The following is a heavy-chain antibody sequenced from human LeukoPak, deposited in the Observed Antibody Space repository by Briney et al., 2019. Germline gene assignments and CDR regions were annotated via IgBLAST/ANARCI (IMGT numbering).Heavy chain of an antibody. V-gene: IGHV3-33*01. D-gene: IGHD6-19*01. CDR3: ARDLSSGWSLDY. Sequence: GRSLRLSCAASGFTFSSYDMQWVRQAPGKGLEWVVVIWYDGSNKYYADSVKGRFTISRDNSKNTLYLQMNSLRAEDTAVYYCARDLSSGWSLDYWGQGTLVTVSS. CDR1: GFTFSSYD. CDR2: IWYDGSNK. J-gene: IGHJ4*02.